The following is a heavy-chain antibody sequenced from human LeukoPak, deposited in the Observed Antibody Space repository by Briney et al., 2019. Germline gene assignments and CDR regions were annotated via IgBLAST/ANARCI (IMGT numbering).Heavy chain of an antibody. CDR2: IYTSGST. D-gene: IGHD3-22*01. CDR3: ARDQYYYDSSGYYKYFDY. Sequence: SETLSLTCTVSGGSISSYYWSWIRQPAGKGLEWIGRIYTSGSTNYNPSLKSRVTMSVDTSKNQFSLKLSSVTAAVTAVYYCARDQYYYDSSGYYKYFDYWGQGTLVTVSS. V-gene: IGHV4-4*07. J-gene: IGHJ4*02. CDR1: GGSISSYY.